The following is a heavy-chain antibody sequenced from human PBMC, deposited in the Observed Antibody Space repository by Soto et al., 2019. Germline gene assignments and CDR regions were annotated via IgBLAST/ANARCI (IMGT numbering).Heavy chain of an antibody. J-gene: IGHJ4*02. CDR1: GFTFSSYT. V-gene: IGHV3-30-3*01. Sequence: QVQLVESGGGVVQPGRSLRLSCAASGFTFSSYTMHWVRQAPGKGLEWVAVISYDGSNKYYADSVKGRFTISRDNSKNTLYLQVNSLRAEDTAVYCCARDSSGGPLGYWGQGTLVTVSS. CDR2: ISYDGSNK. CDR3: ARDSSGGPLGY. D-gene: IGHD1-26*01.